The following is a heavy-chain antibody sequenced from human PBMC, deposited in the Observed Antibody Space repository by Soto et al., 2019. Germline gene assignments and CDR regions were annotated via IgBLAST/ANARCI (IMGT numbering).Heavy chain of an antibody. Sequence: ASVKVSCKASGYTFTSHGISWVRQAPGQGLEWMGWISGYNGNTNYAQKLQGRVTMTTDTSTSTAYMELRSLTSDDTAVYYCASWAGKKRDFGGRFDCSVQATQVTV. V-gene: IGHV1-18*04. D-gene: IGHD4-17*01. CDR1: GYTFTSHG. CDR3: ASWAGKKRDFGGRFDC. CDR2: ISGYNGNT. J-gene: IGHJ4*02.